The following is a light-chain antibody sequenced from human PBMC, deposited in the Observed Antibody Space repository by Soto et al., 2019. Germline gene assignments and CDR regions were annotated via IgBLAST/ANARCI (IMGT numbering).Light chain of an antibody. V-gene: IGKV1-8*01. CDR1: QGISSY. CDR2: AAS. J-gene: IGKJ4*01. Sequence: IRITQSPSSFSASTGDRVTIPCRASQGISSYLAWYQQKPGKAPKLLIYAASTLQSGVPSRFSGSGSGTDFTLTISCLQSEDFATYYCQQYYSYPLTFGGGTKVDIK. CDR3: QQYYSYPLT.